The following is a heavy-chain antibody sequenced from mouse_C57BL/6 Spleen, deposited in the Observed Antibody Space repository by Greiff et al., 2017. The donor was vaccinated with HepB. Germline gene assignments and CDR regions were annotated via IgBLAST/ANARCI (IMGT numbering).Heavy chain of an antibody. D-gene: IGHD2-3*01. CDR3: ARQVVTTRYFDV. J-gene: IGHJ1*03. V-gene: IGHV5-6*01. CDR2: IGSGGSYT. CDR1: GFTFSSYG. Sequence: EVKLQESGGDLVKPGGSLKLSCAASGFTFSSYGMSWVRQTPDKRLEWVATIGSGGSYTYYPDSVKGRFTISRDNAKNTLYLQRSSLKSEDTAMYYCARQVVTTRYFDVWGTGTTVTVSS.